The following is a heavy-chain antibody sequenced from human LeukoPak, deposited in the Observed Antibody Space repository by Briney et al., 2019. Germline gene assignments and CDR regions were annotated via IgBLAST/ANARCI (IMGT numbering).Heavy chain of an antibody. V-gene: IGHV1-69*05. CDR3: ASCVVATISSARNYYMDV. CDR1: GGTFSSYA. J-gene: IGHJ6*03. D-gene: IGHD2-2*01. Sequence: ASVTVSCKASGGTFSSYAISWVRQAPGQGLEWMGGIIPIFGTANYAQKFQGRVTITTDESTSTAYMELSSLRSEDTAVYYCASCVVATISSARNYYMDVWGKGTTVTVSS. CDR2: IIPIFGTA.